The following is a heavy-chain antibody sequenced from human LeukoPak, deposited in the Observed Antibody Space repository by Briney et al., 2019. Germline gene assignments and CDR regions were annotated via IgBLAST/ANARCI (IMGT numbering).Heavy chain of an antibody. CDR2: IRSKANSYAT. CDR3: TRHLVDTAMVINKTYYYYYMDV. J-gene: IGHJ6*03. Sequence: GGSLRLSCAASGFTFSSYSMHWVRQASGKGLEWVGRIRSKANSYATAYAASVKGRFTISRDDSKNTAYLQMNSLKTEDTAVYYCTRHLVDTAMVINKTYYYYYMDVWGKGTTVTVSS. CDR1: GFTFSSYS. V-gene: IGHV3-73*01. D-gene: IGHD5-18*01.